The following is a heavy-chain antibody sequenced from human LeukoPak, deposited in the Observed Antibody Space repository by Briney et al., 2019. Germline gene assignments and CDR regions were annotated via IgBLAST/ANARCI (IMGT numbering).Heavy chain of an antibody. D-gene: IGHD6-19*01. CDR1: GGSISSSNW. J-gene: IGHJ5*02. V-gene: IGHV4-4*02. CDR2: IYHSGST. Sequence: SGTLSLTCAVSGGSISSSNWWSWVRQPPGKGLEWIGEIYHSGSTNYNPSLKSRVTISVDKSKNQFSLKLSSVTAADTAVYYCARDLGYSSGWQTLRWFDPWGQGTLVTVSS. CDR3: ARDLGYSSGWQTLRWFDP.